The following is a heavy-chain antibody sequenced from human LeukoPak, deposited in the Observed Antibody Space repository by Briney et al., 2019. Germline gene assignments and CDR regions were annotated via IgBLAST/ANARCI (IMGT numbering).Heavy chain of an antibody. CDR1: GFTFSSYS. D-gene: IGHD3-10*01. Sequence: GGSLRLSCAASGFTFSSYSMNWVRQAPGKGLEWVSYISSSSSTIYYADSVKGRFTISRGNAKNSLYLQMNSLRDEDTAVYYCARDSMVRGVIITFDYWGQGTLATVSS. CDR2: ISSSSSTI. V-gene: IGHV3-48*02. CDR3: ARDSMVRGVIITFDY. J-gene: IGHJ4*02.